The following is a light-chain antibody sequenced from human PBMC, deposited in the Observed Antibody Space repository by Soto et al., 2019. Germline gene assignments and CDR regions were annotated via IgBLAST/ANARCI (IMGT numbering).Light chain of an antibody. CDR2: EVS. CDR3: SSYTSSSTLV. V-gene: IGLV2-14*01. J-gene: IGLJ1*01. CDR1: SSDVCGYNY. Sequence: QSVLTQPASVSGSPGQSITISCTGTSSDVCGYNYVSWYQQHPGKAPKLMIYEVSNRPSGVSNRFSGSKSGNTASLTISGLQAEDEADYYCSSYTSSSTLVFGTGTQLTVL.